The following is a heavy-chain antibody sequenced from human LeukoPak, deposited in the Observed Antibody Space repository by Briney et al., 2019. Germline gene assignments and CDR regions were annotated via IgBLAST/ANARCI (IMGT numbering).Heavy chain of an antibody. CDR2: IYASGST. CDR3: ARDPAGSRPGL. CDR1: GGSIPSGSYY. J-gene: IGHJ4*02. Sequence: SETLSLTCTVSGGSIPSGSYYWVWIRQPAGKGLEYIGGIYASGSTRYNPSLKSRVTMSLDTSKNQFSLNLSSVTAADTAVYHCARDPAGSRPGLWGQGTLVTVSS. D-gene: IGHD1-26*01. V-gene: IGHV4-61*02.